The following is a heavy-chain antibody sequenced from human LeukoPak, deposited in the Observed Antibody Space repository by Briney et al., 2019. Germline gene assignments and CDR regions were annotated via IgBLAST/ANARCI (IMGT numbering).Heavy chain of an antibody. CDR3: VRYSTGCFGSCDY. D-gene: IGHD6-19*01. CDR1: DYSISSGYH. CDR2: MNHSGST. V-gene: IGHV4-38-2*01. Sequence: PSETLSLTCVVSDYSISSGYHWGWLRQPPGKGLEWIGSMNHSGSTYYNPSLKKRVTISVDMSKNHFSLQLSSVTAADTAVYYCVRYSTGCFGSCDYWGQGTLVTVSS. J-gene: IGHJ4*02.